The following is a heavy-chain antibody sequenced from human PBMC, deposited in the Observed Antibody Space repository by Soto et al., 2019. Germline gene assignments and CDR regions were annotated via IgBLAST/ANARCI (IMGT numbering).Heavy chain of an antibody. J-gene: IGHJ6*02. V-gene: IGHV4-39*01. CDR1: GYSVSSSDYY. D-gene: IGHD2-15*01. Sequence: SETLSLTCSVSGYSVSSSDYYWAWIRQPPGKGLEWVGSMLYSGLTYYNPSLKSRVTLSVDTSKNQFSVRLNSVTASDTAVYYCAPLSVSLSGPYGIHVWGQGTTVTVSS. CDR2: MLYSGLT. CDR3: APLSVSLSGPYGIHV.